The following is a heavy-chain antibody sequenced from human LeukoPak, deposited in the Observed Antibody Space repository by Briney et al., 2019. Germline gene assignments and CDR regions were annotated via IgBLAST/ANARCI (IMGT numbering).Heavy chain of an antibody. CDR2: IYTSGST. Sequence: SETLSLTCTVSGGSISSYYWSWIRQPAGKGLEWIGRIYTSGSTNYNPSLKSRVTMSVDTSKNQFSLKLSSVTAADTAVYYCARDYLPGHFDWLDRKGWFDPWGQGTLVTVSS. J-gene: IGHJ5*02. V-gene: IGHV4-4*07. D-gene: IGHD3-9*01. CDR1: GGSISSYY. CDR3: ARDYLPGHFDWLDRKGWFDP.